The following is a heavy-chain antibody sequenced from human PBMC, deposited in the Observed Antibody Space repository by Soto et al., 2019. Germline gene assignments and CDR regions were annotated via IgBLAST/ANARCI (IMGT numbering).Heavy chain of an antibody. V-gene: IGHV3-23*01. J-gene: IGHJ6*02. D-gene: IGHD1-26*01. CDR3: AKWMTRGSYYYYGMDV. CDR2: ISAAGDTT. CDR1: GFTFSSFV. Sequence: GGSLRLSCAASGFTFSSFVMSWVRQAPGKGLEWVSAISAAGDTTYYADSVKGRFTISRDNSKNTQSLQMNSLRADDTAVYYCAKWMTRGSYYYYGMDVWGQGTTVTVSS.